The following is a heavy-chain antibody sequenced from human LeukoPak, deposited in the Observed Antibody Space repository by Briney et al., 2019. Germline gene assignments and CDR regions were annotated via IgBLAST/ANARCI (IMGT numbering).Heavy chain of an antibody. V-gene: IGHV3-23*01. Sequence: PGGSLRLSCAASGFTFSSYAMSWVRQAPGKGLEWVSAISGSGGNTYYADSVKGRFTISRDNSRNTLYLQMHSLRAEDTAIYYCAKEAPMIGGLIFIDYWGQGTLVTVSS. CDR3: AKEAPMIGGLIFIDY. D-gene: IGHD3-10*01. CDR1: GFTFSSYA. J-gene: IGHJ4*02. CDR2: ISGSGGNT.